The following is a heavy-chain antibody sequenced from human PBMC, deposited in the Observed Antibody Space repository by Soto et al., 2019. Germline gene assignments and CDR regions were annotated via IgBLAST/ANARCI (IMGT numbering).Heavy chain of an antibody. D-gene: IGHD5-18*01. CDR2: ISYDGSNK. CDR3: ARAADTAMVTVYFQH. V-gene: IGHV3-30-3*01. J-gene: IGHJ1*01. Sequence: LRLSCAASGFTFSSYAMHWVRQAPGKGLEWVAVISYDGSNKYYADSVKGRFTISRDNSKNTLYLQMNSLRAEDTAVYYCARAADTAMVTVYFQHWGQGTLVTVSS. CDR1: GFTFSSYA.